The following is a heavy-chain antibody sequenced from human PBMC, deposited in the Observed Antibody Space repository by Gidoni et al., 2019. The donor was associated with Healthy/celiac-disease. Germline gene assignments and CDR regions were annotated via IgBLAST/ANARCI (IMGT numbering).Heavy chain of an antibody. CDR2: IWYDGSNK. D-gene: IGHD2-15*01. J-gene: IGHJ5*02. CDR3: ARAPYIVALNWFDP. Sequence: GFTFSSYGMHWVRQAPGKGLEWVAVIWYDGSNKYYADSVKGRFIISRDNSKNTLYLQMNSLRAEDTAVYYCARAPYIVALNWFDPWGQGTLVTVSS. V-gene: IGHV3-33*01. CDR1: GFTFSSYG.